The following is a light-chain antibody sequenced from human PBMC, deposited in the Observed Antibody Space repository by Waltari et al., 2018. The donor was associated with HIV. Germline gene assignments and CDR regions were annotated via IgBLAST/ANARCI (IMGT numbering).Light chain of an antibody. Sequence: SYELTQPPSESVSPGQTASITCSGDNLGDKYACWYQQKPGQSPVLVIYQDSKRPSGIPERFSGSNSGNTATLTISGTQAMDEADYYCQAWDSSTGVFGTGTKVTVL. V-gene: IGLV3-1*01. CDR2: QDS. CDR1: NLGDKY. CDR3: QAWDSSTGV. J-gene: IGLJ1*01.